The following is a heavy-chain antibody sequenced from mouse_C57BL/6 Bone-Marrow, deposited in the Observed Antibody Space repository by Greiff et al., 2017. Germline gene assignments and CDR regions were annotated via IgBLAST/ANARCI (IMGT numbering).Heavy chain of an antibody. D-gene: IGHD2-4*01. CDR1: GYTFTSYG. CDR2: IYPRSGNT. V-gene: IGHV1-81*01. Sequence: VQLQPSGAELARPGASVKLSCKASGYTFTSYGISWVKQRTGQGLEWIGEIYPRSGNTYYNEKFKGKATLTADKSSSTAYMELRSLTSEDSAVYFCAREGDYDVMDYWGQGTSVTVSS. J-gene: IGHJ4*01. CDR3: AREGDYDVMDY.